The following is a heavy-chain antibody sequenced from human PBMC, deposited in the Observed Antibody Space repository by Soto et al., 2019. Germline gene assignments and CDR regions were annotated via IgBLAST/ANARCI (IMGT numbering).Heavy chain of an antibody. J-gene: IGHJ4*02. Sequence: ASETLSLTCTVSGGSISSSSYYWGWIRQPPGKGLEWIGSIYYSGSTYYNPSLKSRVTISVDTSKNQFSLKLSSVTAADTAVYYCARRDSSPHSRYWGQGTLVTVSS. CDR2: IYYSGST. CDR1: GGSISSSSYY. CDR3: ARRDSSPHSRY. V-gene: IGHV4-39*01. D-gene: IGHD2-15*01.